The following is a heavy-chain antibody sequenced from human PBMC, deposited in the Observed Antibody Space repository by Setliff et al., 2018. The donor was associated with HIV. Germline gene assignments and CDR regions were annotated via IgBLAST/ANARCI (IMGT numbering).Heavy chain of an antibody. CDR2: IYYSGST. V-gene: IGHV4-59*01. CDR3: ARSRTSSGYYGVTGYGMDV. J-gene: IGHJ6*02. Sequence: SETLSLTCTVSGDSISSDYWSWIRQPPGKGLEWIGYIYYSGSTNYNPSLKSRVTISVATSKNQFSLKLNSVTTADTAVYYCARSRTSSGYYGVTGYGMDVWGQGTTVTVSS. D-gene: IGHD3-22*01. CDR1: GDSISSDY.